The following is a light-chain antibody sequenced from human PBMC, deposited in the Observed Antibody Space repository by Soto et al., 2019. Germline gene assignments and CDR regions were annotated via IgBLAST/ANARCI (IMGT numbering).Light chain of an antibody. Sequence: EIVLTQSPGTLSLSPGERATLSCRASHSVSSSYLAWYQQKPGQAPRLLIYGASSRATGIPDSFSGSGSGTDFTLTISRLEPEDFAVYYCQQYGISRWTFGQGTKVDIK. V-gene: IGKV3-20*01. CDR1: HSVSSSY. CDR3: QQYGISRWT. J-gene: IGKJ1*01. CDR2: GAS.